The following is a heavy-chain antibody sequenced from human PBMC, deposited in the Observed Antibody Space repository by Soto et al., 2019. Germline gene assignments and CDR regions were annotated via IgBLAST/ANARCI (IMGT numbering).Heavy chain of an antibody. Sequence: GGSLRLSCAASGFTFSSYEMNWVRQAPGKGLEWVSYISSSGSIINYADSVKGRFTISRDNAKNSLSLQMNSLRAEDTAVYYCARVRGYSYGSFDYWGQGTLVTVSS. J-gene: IGHJ4*02. CDR1: GFTFSSYE. V-gene: IGHV3-48*03. CDR3: ARVRGYSYGSFDY. CDR2: ISSSGSII. D-gene: IGHD5-18*01.